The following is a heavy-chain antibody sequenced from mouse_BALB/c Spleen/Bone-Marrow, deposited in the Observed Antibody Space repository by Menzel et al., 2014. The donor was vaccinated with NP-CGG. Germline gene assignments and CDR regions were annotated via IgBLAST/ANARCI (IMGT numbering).Heavy chain of an antibody. J-gene: IGHJ4*01. CDR1: GFNIKDSY. CDR3: PRYGNYGWEY. Sequence: VQLQQSGAELVRSGASVKLSCTGSGFNIKDSYIHWVKQRPGQGLEWIGWIDPENGDTEYAPKFQGKATMTADTASNTAYLQLSSLTSEDPAVYYCPRYGNYGWEYWGQGTSVTVSS. CDR2: IDPENGDT. V-gene: IGHV14-4*02. D-gene: IGHD2-10*02.